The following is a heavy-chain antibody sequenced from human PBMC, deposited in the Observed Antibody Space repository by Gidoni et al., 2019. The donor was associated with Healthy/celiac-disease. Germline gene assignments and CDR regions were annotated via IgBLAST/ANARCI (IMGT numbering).Heavy chain of an antibody. CDR3: ARDSSGWYYFDY. CDR1: GFTFSSYS. Sequence: EVQLVASGGGLVKPGGALRLSCAASGFTFSSYSMNWVRQAPGKGLEWVSSISSSSSYIYYADSVKGRFTISRDNAKNSLYLQMNSLRAEDTAVYYCARDSSGWYYFDYWGQGTLVTVSS. CDR2: ISSSSSYI. J-gene: IGHJ4*02. D-gene: IGHD6-19*01. V-gene: IGHV3-21*01.